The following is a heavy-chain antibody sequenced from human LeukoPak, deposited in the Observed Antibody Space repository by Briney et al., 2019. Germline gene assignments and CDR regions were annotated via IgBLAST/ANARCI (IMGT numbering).Heavy chain of an antibody. D-gene: IGHD3-22*01. V-gene: IGHV3-23*01. CDR2: ISGSGGST. CDR1: GFTFSSYA. J-gene: IGHJ4*02. Sequence: PGGSLRLSCATSGFTFSSYAMSWVRQAPGKGLEWVSAISGSGGSTYYADSVKGRFTISRDNSKNTLYLQMNSLRAEDTAVYYCAKDLQAYYGPILNWGQGTLVTVSS. CDR3: AKDLQAYYGPILN.